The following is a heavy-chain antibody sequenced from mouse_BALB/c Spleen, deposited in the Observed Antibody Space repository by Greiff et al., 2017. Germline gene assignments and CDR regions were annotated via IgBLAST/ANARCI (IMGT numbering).Heavy chain of an antibody. J-gene: IGHJ3*01. CDR2: ISYDGSN. Sequence: EVKLMESGPGLVKPSQSLSLTCSVTGYSITSGYYWNWIRQFPGNKLEWMGYISYDGSNNYNPSLKNRISITRDTSKNQFFLKLNSVTTEDTATYYCASYYYGSRAWFAYWGQGTLVTVSA. CDR1: GYSITSGYY. V-gene: IGHV3-6*02. D-gene: IGHD1-1*01. CDR3: ASYYYGSRAWFAY.